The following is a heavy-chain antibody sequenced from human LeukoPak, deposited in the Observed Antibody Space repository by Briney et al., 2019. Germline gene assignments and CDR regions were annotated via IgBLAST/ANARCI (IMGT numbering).Heavy chain of an antibody. CDR3: ARRIGSGWYDY. CDR1: GYSFTSYW. D-gene: IGHD6-19*01. Sequence: GESLKISCKGSGYSFTSYWIGWVRQMPGKGLEWLGIINPGHSDTRYSPSFQGQVTISADKSISTANLQWSSLKASDTAMYYCARRIGSGWYDYWGQGTLVTVSS. J-gene: IGHJ4*02. V-gene: IGHV5-51*01. CDR2: INPGHSDT.